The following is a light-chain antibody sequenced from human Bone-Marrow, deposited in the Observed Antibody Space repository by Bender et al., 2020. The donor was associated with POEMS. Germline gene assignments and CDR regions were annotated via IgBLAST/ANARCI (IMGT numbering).Light chain of an antibody. CDR3: SSYTSDNTVI. CDR1: SSDVGAYDF. V-gene: IGLV2-14*03. Sequence: QSALSQPASLSGSPGQSITISCTGTSSDVGAYDFVSWYQQHPSKVPRVIITDVDNRPSGVSHRFSGSRSGNTASLIISGLQTEDEADYYCSSYTSDNTVIFGGGTKVTV. J-gene: IGLJ2*01. CDR2: DVD.